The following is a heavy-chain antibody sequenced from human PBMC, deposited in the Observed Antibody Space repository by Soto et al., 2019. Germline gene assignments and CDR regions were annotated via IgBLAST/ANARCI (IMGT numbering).Heavy chain of an antibody. CDR3: ARKGYFDWLYFDY. V-gene: IGHV4-4*02. CDR1: GGSISTTYW. D-gene: IGHD3-9*01. J-gene: IGHJ4*02. CDR2: IYHTGST. Sequence: SETLSPTFAVSGGSISTTYWWRWVRQPPGKGLEWIGEIYHTGSTNYNPSLKSRVTISVDKSKNQFSLKLSSVTAADTAFYYCARKGYFDWLYFDYWGLG.